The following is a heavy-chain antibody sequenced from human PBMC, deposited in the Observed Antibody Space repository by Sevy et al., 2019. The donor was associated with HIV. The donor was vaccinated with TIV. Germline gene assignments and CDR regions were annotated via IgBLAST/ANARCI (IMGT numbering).Heavy chain of an antibody. V-gene: IGHV3-49*04. J-gene: IGHJ4*02. CDR2: IRRKAYGGTT. CDR1: GFTLGDYD. D-gene: IGHD3-22*01. CDR3: ARPYRTDPFYYSGSGGYYYPSYFDY. Sequence: GGSLRLSCTASGFTLGDYDMSWVRQAPGKGLEWVGFIRRKAYGGTTENAASVKGRFTISRDDSKSIAYLQMNSLRAEDTAVYYCARPYRTDPFYYSGSGGYYYPSYFDYWGQGALVTVSS.